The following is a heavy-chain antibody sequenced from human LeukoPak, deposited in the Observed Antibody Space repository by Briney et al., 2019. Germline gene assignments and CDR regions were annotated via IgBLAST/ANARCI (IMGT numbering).Heavy chain of an antibody. CDR2: IYPGDSDT. D-gene: IGHD2-2*01. Sequence: GESLKISCKGSGYSFINYWIGWVRQMPGKGLEWMGLIYPGDSDTRYSPSFQGQVTISVDKSIDTTYLQWSSLKASDTAMYYCARRSGSRGPYSIDYWGQGTLVTVSS. J-gene: IGHJ4*02. CDR1: GYSFINYW. CDR3: ARRSGSRGPYSIDY. V-gene: IGHV5-51*01.